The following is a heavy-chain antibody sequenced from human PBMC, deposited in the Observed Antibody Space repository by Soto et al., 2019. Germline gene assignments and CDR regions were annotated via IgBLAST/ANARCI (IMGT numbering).Heavy chain of an antibody. CDR2: IYSGGST. Sequence: EVQLVESGGGLIQPGGSLRLSCAASGFTVSSNYISWVRHAPGKGLYWVSVIYSGGSTYYADSVKGRFTISRDNSKNTLYLQMNSLRAEDTAVYYCARAPFPSDFWSGYQLEYWGQGTLVTVYS. CDR3: ARAPFPSDFWSGYQLEY. CDR1: GFTVSSNY. V-gene: IGHV3-53*01. J-gene: IGHJ4*02. D-gene: IGHD3-3*01.